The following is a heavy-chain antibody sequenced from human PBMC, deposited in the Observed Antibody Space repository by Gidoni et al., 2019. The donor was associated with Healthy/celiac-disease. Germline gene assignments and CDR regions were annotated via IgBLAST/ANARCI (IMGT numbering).Heavy chain of an antibody. Sequence: QVQLQESGPGLVKPSETLSLTCTVSGGSISSYYWSWIRQPPGKGLEWIGYISYSGSTNYNPSLKSRVTISVDTSKNQFSLKLSSVTAADTAVYYCARDKGAGELLYYGAFDIWGQGTMVTVSS. CDR3: ARDKGAGELLYYGAFDI. D-gene: IGHD3-10*01. CDR2: ISYSGST. CDR1: GGSISSYY. V-gene: IGHV4-59*01. J-gene: IGHJ3*02.